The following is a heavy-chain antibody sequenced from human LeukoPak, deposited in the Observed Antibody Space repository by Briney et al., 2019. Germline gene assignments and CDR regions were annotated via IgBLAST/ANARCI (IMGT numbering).Heavy chain of an antibody. V-gene: IGHV4-34*01. CDR3: ARGSSSSWFTAFDY. Sequence: SETLSLTCAVYGGSFSGYYWSWIRQPPGEGLEWIGEINHSGSTNYNPSLKSRVTISVDTSKNPFSLKLSSVTAADTAVYYCARGSSSSWFTAFDYWGQGTLVTVSS. CDR2: INHSGST. CDR1: GGSFSGYY. J-gene: IGHJ4*02. D-gene: IGHD6-13*01.